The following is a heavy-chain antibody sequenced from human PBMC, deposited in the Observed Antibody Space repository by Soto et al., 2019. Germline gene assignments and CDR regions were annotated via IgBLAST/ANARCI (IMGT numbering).Heavy chain of an antibody. J-gene: IGHJ5*02. D-gene: IGHD4-4*01. CDR3: VRGGSNYAS. CDR1: GFTFSDSW. Sequence: VGSLRLSCTASGFTFSDSWMTWVRQAPGKGLEWVARIKPDESEKKYADSVKGRFSISRDNAKNSMYLQMDSLRGEDTAVYYCVRGGSNYASWGQGTLVTVSS. CDR2: IKPDESEK. V-gene: IGHV3-7*01.